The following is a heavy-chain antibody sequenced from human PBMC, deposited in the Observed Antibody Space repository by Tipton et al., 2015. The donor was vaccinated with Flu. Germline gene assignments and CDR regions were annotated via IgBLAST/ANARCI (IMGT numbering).Heavy chain of an antibody. D-gene: IGHD3-10*01. CDR1: GDSMGTYS. CDR2: TTHSGTT. CDR3: ARHSGSRSYPLDY. Sequence: TLSLTCTVSGDSMGTYSWSWIRQPPGKGLEWIGYTTHSGTTSYNPSLQSRVSISIDTSKNQFSLKLSSVTAADTAVYYCARHSGSRSYPLDYWGQGTLVTVSS. V-gene: IGHV4-59*08. J-gene: IGHJ4*02.